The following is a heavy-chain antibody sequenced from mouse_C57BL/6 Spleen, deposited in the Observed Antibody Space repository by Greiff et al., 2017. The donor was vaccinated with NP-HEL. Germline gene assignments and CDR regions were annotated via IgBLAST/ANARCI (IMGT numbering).Heavy chain of an antibody. V-gene: IGHV6-6*01. J-gene: IGHJ2*01. D-gene: IGHD1-1*01. CDR2: IRNKANNHAT. Sequence: EVQRVESGGGLVQPGGSMKLSCAASGFTFSDAWMDWVRQSPEKGLEWVAEIRNKANNHATYYAESVKGRFTISRDDSKSSVYLQMNSLRAEDTGIYYCTRGTTVTVGYFDYWGQGTTLTVSS. CDR3: TRGTTVTVGYFDY. CDR1: GFTFSDAW.